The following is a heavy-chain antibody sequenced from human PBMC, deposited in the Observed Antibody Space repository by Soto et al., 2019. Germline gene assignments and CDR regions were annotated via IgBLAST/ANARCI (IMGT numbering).Heavy chain of an antibody. CDR1: GFSFSIYS. D-gene: IGHD3-10*01. CDR3: AKDRGGSGAFDI. V-gene: IGHV3-48*01. CDR2: ISPAGSSI. Sequence: EGQLVAFGGGLVKPGGSLRLSCAASGFSFSIYSYNWVRQAPGKGLEWLSYISPAGSSIYYADSVKGRFTISRDSARDSVYLQMSSLRAEDTAVYYCAKDRGGSGAFDIWGQGTMVTVSS. J-gene: IGHJ3*02.